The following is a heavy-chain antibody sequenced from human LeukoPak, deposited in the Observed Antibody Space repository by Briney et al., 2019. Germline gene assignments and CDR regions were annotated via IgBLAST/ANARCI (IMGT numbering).Heavy chain of an antibody. J-gene: IGHJ4*02. Sequence: PSETLSLTCTVSGGAIHSGRHYWSWIRQHPGKGLEWIGFIYHSGSTYYNPSLRSRLTMSIDASKNQFSLKLSSVTAADTAVYHCARLSPAAGPWYFDYWGQGTLVTVSS. V-gene: IGHV4-31*03. CDR1: GGAIHSGRHY. D-gene: IGHD6-13*01. CDR3: ARLSPAAGPWYFDY. CDR2: IYHSGST.